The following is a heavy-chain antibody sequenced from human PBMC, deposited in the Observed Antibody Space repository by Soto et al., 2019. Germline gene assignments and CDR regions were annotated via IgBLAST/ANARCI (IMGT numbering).Heavy chain of an antibody. D-gene: IGHD3-22*01. Sequence: EVQLLESGGGLVQPGGSLRLPCAASGITISTYPMSWVRQAPGKGLDWVSGISGSGERTYYADSAKGRFTISKDISRNSLSLQLDSLGVEDTAVYFCVKDDGGYPSTAPHWGQGTLVTVSS. J-gene: IGHJ4*02. V-gene: IGHV3-23*01. CDR2: ISGSGERT. CDR1: GITISTYP. CDR3: VKDDGGYPSTAPH.